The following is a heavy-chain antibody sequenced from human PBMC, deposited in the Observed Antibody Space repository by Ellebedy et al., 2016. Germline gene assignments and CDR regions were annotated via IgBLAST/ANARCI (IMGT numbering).Heavy chain of an antibody. Sequence: GGSLRLSCAASGFTFSTYWMHRVRQAPGKGLVWVSRINSDEGSTSYADSVKGRFIISRDNAKNTLYLQMHSLRAEDTAVYYCAREGVRRYDYWGQGTLVTVSS. V-gene: IGHV3-74*01. D-gene: IGHD3-16*01. J-gene: IGHJ4*02. CDR1: GFTFSTYW. CDR3: AREGVRRYDY. CDR2: INSDEGST.